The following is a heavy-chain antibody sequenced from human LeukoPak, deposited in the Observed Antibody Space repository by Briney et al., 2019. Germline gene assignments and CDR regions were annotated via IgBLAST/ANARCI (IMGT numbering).Heavy chain of an antibody. CDR3: AGGDNPGYGDYDFDY. CDR1: GFTFSSYE. D-gene: IGHD4-17*01. J-gene: IGHJ4*02. V-gene: IGHV3-48*03. Sequence: GGSLRLSCAASGFTFSSYEMNWVRQAPGKGLEWVSYISSSGSTIYYADSVKGRFTISRDNAKNSLYLQMNSLRAEGTAVYYCAGGDNPGYGDYDFDYWGQGTLVTVSS. CDR2: ISSSGSTI.